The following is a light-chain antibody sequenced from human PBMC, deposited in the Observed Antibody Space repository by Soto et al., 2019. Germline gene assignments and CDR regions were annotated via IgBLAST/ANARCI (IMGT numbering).Light chain of an antibody. Sequence: DIQMTQSPSSLSASVGDRVTVTCRASQNVYSYVNWYQQKSGKAPELLIYAASELESGVPSRFSGSGSGTDFTLTISSLQPEDFATYYCQQSLSTVRTFGQGTRVEVK. CDR1: QNVYSY. J-gene: IGKJ1*01. V-gene: IGKV1-39*01. CDR2: AAS. CDR3: QQSLSTVRT.